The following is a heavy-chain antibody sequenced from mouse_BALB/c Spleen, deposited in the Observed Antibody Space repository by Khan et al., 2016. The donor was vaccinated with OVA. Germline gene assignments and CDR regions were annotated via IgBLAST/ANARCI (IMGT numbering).Heavy chain of an antibody. J-gene: IGHJ2*01. V-gene: IGHV5-17*02. CDR2: INSGSTTI. CDR1: GFTFSSFG. Sequence: EVQGVESGGGLVQPGGSRKLSCAASGFTFSSFGMHWVRQAPEKGLEWVAYINSGSTTIYYADPVKGRFTISRDNPTNTLFLQMTSLRSEDTAMYYCARGSWAYWGQGTTLTVSS. D-gene: IGHD4-1*01. CDR3: ARGSWAY.